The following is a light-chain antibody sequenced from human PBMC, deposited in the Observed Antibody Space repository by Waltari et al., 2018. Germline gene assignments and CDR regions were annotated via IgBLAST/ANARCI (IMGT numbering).Light chain of an antibody. CDR1: ESIGNR. CDR2: ATS. V-gene: IGKV1-39*01. J-gene: IGKJ1*01. Sequence: DIQLTQSPSSLSASVGDRVSITCRASESIGNRLNWYQQRPGRAPKLLIYATSTLQSGVPSRFTGSGSGTEFTLTISSLQPEDFATYYCQQSYTTPRTYKNPRTFGQGTQVETK. CDR3: QQSYTTPRTYKNPRT.